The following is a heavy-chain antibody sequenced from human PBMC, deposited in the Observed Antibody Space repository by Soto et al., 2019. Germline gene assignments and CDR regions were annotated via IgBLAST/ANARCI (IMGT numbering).Heavy chain of an antibody. CDR1: GGSISSGDYY. J-gene: IGHJ6*02. CDR3: ARDRKRGRYYDLWSGPKNYYYYGMVV. V-gene: IGHV4-30-4*01. CDR2: IYYSGST. Sequence: SETLSLTCTVSGGSISSGDYYWSWIRQPPGKGLEWIGYIYYSGSTYYNPSLKSRVTISVDTSKNQFSLKLSSVTAADTAVYYCARDRKRGRYYDLWSGPKNYYYYGMVVWGQGTTVTVS. D-gene: IGHD3-3*01.